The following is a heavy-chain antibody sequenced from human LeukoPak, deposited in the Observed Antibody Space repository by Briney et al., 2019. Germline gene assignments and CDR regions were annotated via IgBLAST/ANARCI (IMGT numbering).Heavy chain of an antibody. J-gene: IGHJ4*02. CDR2: IYDYSGST. CDR3: ARAPHYDSSGYNYDMYYFDY. Sequence: SETLSLTCNVSGVATRSGDYYWSWIRQHPGKGLEWIGLIYDYSGSTYYNPSLKSRVTISVDTSKNQFSLKLSSVTAADTAVYYCARAPHYDSSGYNYDMYYFDYWGQGTLVTVSS. CDR1: GVATRSGDYY. V-gene: IGHV4-31*03. D-gene: IGHD3-22*01.